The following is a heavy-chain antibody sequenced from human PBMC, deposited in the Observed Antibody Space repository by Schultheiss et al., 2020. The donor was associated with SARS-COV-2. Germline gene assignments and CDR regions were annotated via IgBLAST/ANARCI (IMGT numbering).Heavy chain of an antibody. J-gene: IGHJ4*02. CDR2: ISGSGGST. D-gene: IGHD2-21*02. CDR3: VVTAIQFDY. V-gene: IGHV3-23*01. CDR1: GFTFSSYA. Sequence: GESLKISCAASGFTFSSYAMSWVRQAPGKGLEWVSVISGSGGSTYYADSVKGRFTISRDNAKNSLYLQMNSLRAEDTAVYYCVVTAIQFDYWGQGTLVTVSS.